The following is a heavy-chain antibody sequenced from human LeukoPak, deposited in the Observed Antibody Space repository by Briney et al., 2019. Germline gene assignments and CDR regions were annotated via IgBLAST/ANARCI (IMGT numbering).Heavy chain of an antibody. CDR2: IYHSGST. D-gene: IGHD2-2*02. CDR1: GGSISSSNW. J-gene: IGHJ6*02. Sequence: SGTLSLTCAVSGGSISSSNWWSWVRQPPGKGLEWIGEIYHSGSTNYNPSLKSRVTISVDKSKNQFSLKLSSVTAADTAVYYCARLGPYCSSTSCYNGMDVWGQGTTVTVSS. V-gene: IGHV4-4*02. CDR3: ARLGPYCSSTSCYNGMDV.